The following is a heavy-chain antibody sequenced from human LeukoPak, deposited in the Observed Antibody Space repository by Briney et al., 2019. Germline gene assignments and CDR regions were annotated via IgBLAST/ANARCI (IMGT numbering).Heavy chain of an antibody. CDR2: IYYSGSP. Sequence: PSETLSLTCTVSGGSISSGDYFWSWIRQHPGKGLEWIGYIYYSGSPYYNPSLKSRVTISVDTSKNQFSLKLSSVTAADTAVYYCARKTMIVVVNWFDPWGQGTLVTVSS. CDR1: GGSISSGDYF. D-gene: IGHD3-22*01. J-gene: IGHJ5*02. V-gene: IGHV4-31*03. CDR3: ARKTMIVVVNWFDP.